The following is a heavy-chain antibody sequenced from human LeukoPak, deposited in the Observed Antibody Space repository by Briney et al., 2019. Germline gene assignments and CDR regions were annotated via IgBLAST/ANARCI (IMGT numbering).Heavy chain of an antibody. CDR1: GFTFSNYA. Sequence: PGGSLRLSCTASGFTFSNYAMSWVRQAPGKGLEWVSSMSRSGGNTFYADSVKGRFTISRDNSKNTLYLQMNSLRVEDTAVYYCARIAQWLLLYWGQGSLVTVSS. J-gene: IGHJ4*02. D-gene: IGHD3-22*01. V-gene: IGHV3-23*01. CDR2: MSRSGGNT. CDR3: ARIAQWLLLY.